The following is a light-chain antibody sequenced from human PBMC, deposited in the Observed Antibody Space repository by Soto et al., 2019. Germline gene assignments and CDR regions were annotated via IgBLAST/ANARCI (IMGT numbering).Light chain of an antibody. CDR1: HAMSNY. CDR3: QKYNGAPLT. Sequence: DIQMTQSPSSLSASVGDRVTITCRASHAMSNYLAWYQQKPGKVPKLLIYAAPTLQSGVPSRFSGSGSGTDFTLTISSLQPEDVATYYCQKYNGAPLTFGGGTKVEIK. J-gene: IGKJ4*01. V-gene: IGKV1-27*01. CDR2: AAP.